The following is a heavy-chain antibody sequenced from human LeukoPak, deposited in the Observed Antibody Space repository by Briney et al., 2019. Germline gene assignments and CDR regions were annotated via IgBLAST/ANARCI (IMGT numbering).Heavy chain of an antibody. J-gene: IGHJ3*02. Sequence: ASVKVSCKASGYTVTSYYMHWVRQAPGQGLEWMGIINPSGGSTSYAQKFQGRVTMTRDTSTSTVYMELSSPRSEDTAVYYCARGYYYDSSGYYYSRAFDIWGQGTMVTVSS. CDR1: GYTVTSYY. CDR2: INPSGGST. CDR3: ARGYYYDSSGYYYSRAFDI. D-gene: IGHD3-22*01. V-gene: IGHV1-46*01.